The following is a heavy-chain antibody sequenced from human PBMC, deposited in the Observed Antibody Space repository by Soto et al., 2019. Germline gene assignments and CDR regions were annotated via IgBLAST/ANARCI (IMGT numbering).Heavy chain of an antibody. CDR2: IGGGGVPT. CDR1: GFTFSNYA. J-gene: IGHJ4*02. V-gene: IGHV3-23*01. Sequence: GGSLRLSCAASGFTFSNYAMSWVRQAPGKGLEWVSAIGGGGVPTYHADSVKGRFTISRDNSKNTLYLQMNSLRAEDTSVYYCAKVSSSWYAGFFDLWGQGTLVTVS. D-gene: IGHD6-13*01. CDR3: AKVSSSWYAGFFDL.